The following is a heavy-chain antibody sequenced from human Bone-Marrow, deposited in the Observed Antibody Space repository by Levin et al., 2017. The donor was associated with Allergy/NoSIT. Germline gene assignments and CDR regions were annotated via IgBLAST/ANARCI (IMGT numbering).Heavy chain of an antibody. Sequence: GESLKISCKASGYKFIEYHIHWMRQAPGQGLEWMGWINPASGGTRYSQKFQGWVSMTSDTSTNTAHLEVTSDDAAVYFCSRERYGSGKSMDVWGQGTTVIVSS. D-gene: IGHD3-10*01. CDR3: SRERYGSGKSMDV. V-gene: IGHV1-2*04. CDR2: INPASGGT. J-gene: IGHJ6*02. CDR1: GYKFIEYH.